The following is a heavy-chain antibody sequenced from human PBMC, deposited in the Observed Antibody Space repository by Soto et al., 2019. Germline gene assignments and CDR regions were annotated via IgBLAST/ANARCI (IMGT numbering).Heavy chain of an antibody. CDR2: IYYSGST. Sequence: QLQLQESGPGLVKPSETLSLTCTVSGGSISSSSYYWGWIRQPPGKGLEWIGSIYYSGSTYYNPSLKIRVTISVDTSKNQFSLKLSSVTAADTAVYYCARQRRYCSGGSCYRYFDYWGQGTLVTVSS. D-gene: IGHD2-15*01. CDR3: ARQRRYCSGGSCYRYFDY. J-gene: IGHJ4*02. CDR1: GGSISSSSYY. V-gene: IGHV4-39*01.